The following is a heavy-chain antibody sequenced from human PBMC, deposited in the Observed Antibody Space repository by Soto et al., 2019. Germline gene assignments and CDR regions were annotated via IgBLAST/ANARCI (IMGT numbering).Heavy chain of an antibody. CDR3: ARGASSVTTFYFDL. D-gene: IGHD4-17*01. Sequence: QVQVVQSGAEVKKPGASVKVSCKASGYTFTSYAMHWVRQAPGQRLEWMGWINPGNGNTKNSQKFQGRVTITRDTFASTAYTELSSLRSEDTAVYYCARGASSVTTFYFDLWGRGTLVTVSS. CDR1: GYTFTSYA. V-gene: IGHV1-3*01. CDR2: INPGNGNT. J-gene: IGHJ2*01.